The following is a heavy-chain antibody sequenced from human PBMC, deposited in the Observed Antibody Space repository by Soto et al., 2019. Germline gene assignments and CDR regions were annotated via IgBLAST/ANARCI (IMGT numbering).Heavy chain of an antibody. V-gene: IGHV3-21*01. Sequence: EVQLVESGGGLVKPGGSLRLSCAASGFTFSSYSMNWVRQAPGKGLEWVSSISSSSSYIYYADSVKGRFTISRDNAKNSLYLQMNSLRAEDTAVYYCARDEATYYYYYYMDVWGKGTTVTFSS. CDR2: ISSSSSYI. CDR3: ARDEATYYYYYYMDV. D-gene: IGHD1-26*01. J-gene: IGHJ6*03. CDR1: GFTFSSYS.